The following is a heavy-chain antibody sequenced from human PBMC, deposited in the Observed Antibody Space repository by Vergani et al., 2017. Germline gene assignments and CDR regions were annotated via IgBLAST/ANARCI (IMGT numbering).Heavy chain of an antibody. CDR2: IYYSGST. CDR1: GVSIGSNSYY. CDR3: ARKGSSSWYGDWFDP. J-gene: IGHJ5*02. D-gene: IGHD6-13*01. Sequence: QLQLQESGPGLVKPSETLSLTCTVSGVSIGSNSYYWSWIRQPPGKGLEWIGYIYYSGSTNYNPSLKSRVTISVDTSKNQFSLKLSSVTAADTAVYYCARKGSSSWYGDWFDPWGQGTLVTVSS. V-gene: IGHV4-61*01.